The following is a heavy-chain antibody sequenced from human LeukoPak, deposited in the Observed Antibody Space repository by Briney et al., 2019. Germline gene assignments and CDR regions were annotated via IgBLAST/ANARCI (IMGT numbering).Heavy chain of an antibody. Sequence: ASVKVSCKASRYTFTGYYMHWVRQAPGQGLEWMGRINPNSGGTNYAQKFQGRVTMTRDTSISTAYMELSRLRSDDTAVYYCARDQDVGRITMIEYAFDIWGQGTMVTVSS. CDR2: INPNSGGT. D-gene: IGHD3-22*01. CDR3: ARDQDVGRITMIEYAFDI. V-gene: IGHV1-2*06. J-gene: IGHJ3*02. CDR1: RYTFTGYY.